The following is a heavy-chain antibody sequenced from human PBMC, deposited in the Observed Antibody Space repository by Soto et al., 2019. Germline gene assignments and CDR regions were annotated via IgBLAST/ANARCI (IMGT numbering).Heavy chain of an antibody. CDR1: GFTFSSYG. Sequence: QVQLVESGGGVVQPGRSLRLSCAASGFTFSSYGMHWVRQAPGKGLEWVAVISYDGNNKNYADSVKGRFTIPRENSKNALYQQMNCRKAEDTAVYYCAKSVYNWNDGFFDYWGQGTLVTVSS. D-gene: IGHD1-1*01. CDR3: AKSVYNWNDGFFDY. V-gene: IGHV3-30*18. J-gene: IGHJ4*02. CDR2: ISYDGNNK.